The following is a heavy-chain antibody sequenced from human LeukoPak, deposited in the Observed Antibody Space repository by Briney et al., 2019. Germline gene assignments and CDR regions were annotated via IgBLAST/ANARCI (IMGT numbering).Heavy chain of an antibody. CDR2: IYYSGST. J-gene: IGHJ3*02. CDR3: ARPGYCSGGSCYRDLGAFDI. V-gene: IGHV4-39*01. CDR1: GGSISSSSYY. D-gene: IGHD2-15*01. Sequence: SETLSLTCTVSGGSISSSSYYWGWIRQPPGKGLEWIGSIYYSGSTYYNPSLKSRVTISVDTSKNQFSLELSSVTAADTAVYYCARPGYCSGGSCYRDLGAFDIWGQGTMVTVSS.